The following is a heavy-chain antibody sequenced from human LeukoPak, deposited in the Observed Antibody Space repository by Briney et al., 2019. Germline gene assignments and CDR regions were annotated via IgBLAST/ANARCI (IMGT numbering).Heavy chain of an antibody. Sequence: SETLTLTCAVSGGSFSGYYWSWIRQPPGKGLEWIGDINHSGSTNYNQSLKRRVTISVDTSKNQFSLKLSSVTAADTAVYYCANSLYCTSASCLYYFDYWGQGTLVTVSS. CDR2: INHSGST. D-gene: IGHD2-2*01. CDR1: GGSFSGYY. V-gene: IGHV4-34*01. J-gene: IGHJ4*02. CDR3: ANSLYCTSASCLYYFDY.